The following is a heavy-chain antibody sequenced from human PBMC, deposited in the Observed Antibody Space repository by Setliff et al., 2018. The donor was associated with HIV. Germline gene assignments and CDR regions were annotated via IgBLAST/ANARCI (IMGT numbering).Heavy chain of an antibody. CDR3: AGWELQPSPRYFQH. V-gene: IGHV1-24*01. Sequence: ASVKVSCKASGYTFIDYFMHWVRQAPGQGLEWMGGFDPEDGETIYAQKFQDRVTMTRDTSTSTVYMELSSLRSEDTAVYYCAGWELQPSPRYFQHWGQGTLVTVSS. CDR2: FDPEDGET. CDR1: GYTFIDYF. J-gene: IGHJ1*01. D-gene: IGHD1-26*01.